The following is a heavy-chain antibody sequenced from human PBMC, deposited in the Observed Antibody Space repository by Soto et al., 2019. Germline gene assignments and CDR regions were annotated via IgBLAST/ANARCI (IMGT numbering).Heavy chain of an antibody. CDR3: AREEEMATIYYYYGMDL. CDR1: GYTFTSYG. CDR2: ISAYNGNT. D-gene: IGHD5-12*01. Sequence: ASVKVSCKASGYTFTSYGISWVRQAPGQGLEWMGWISAYNGNTNYAQKLQGRVTMTTDTSASTAYMELRSLRSDDTAVYYCAREEEMATIYYYYGMDLWGQGTTVTVSS. J-gene: IGHJ6*02. V-gene: IGHV1-18*04.